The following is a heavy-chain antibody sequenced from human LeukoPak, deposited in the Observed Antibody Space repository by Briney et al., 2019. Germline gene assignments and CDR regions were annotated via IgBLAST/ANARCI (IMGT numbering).Heavy chain of an antibody. CDR2: ISSSSSTT. V-gene: IGHV3-48*02. Sequence: GGSLRLSCAASGFTFSSNSMNWVRQAPGKGLEWVSYISSSSSTTYYADSVKGRFTVSRDNAKNSLYLQMNSLRDEDTAVYYCARGASRGFDYWGQGTLVTVSS. CDR1: GFTFSSNS. J-gene: IGHJ4*02. CDR3: ARGASRGFDY. D-gene: IGHD5-24*01.